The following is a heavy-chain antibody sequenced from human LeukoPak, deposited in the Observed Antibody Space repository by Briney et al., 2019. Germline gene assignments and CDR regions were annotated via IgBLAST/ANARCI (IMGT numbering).Heavy chain of an antibody. J-gene: IGHJ4*02. Sequence: GGSLRLSCAASGFTFSSYAMSWVRQAPGKGLEWVSAISGSGGSTYYADSVKGLFTISRDNSKNTLYLQMNSLRAEDTAVYYCAKREEMATNPNDYWGQGTLVTVSS. CDR2: ISGSGGST. D-gene: IGHD5-24*01. CDR1: GFTFSSYA. V-gene: IGHV3-23*01. CDR3: AKREEMATNPNDY.